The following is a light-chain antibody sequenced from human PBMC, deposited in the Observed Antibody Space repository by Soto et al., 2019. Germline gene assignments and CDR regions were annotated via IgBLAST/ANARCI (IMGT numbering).Light chain of an antibody. CDR2: AAS. Sequence: IDMTRAPSGLAAAVGDRVTNTCGASQSISSYLNWYQQKPGKAPKLLIYAASSLQIGFPSRYSIRGSGTDLALTMSSLSAQDCATSYYEASYRTAGNFGRRTKVDIK. V-gene: IGKV1-39*01. CDR1: QSISSY. J-gene: IGKJ4*01. CDR3: EASYRTAGN.